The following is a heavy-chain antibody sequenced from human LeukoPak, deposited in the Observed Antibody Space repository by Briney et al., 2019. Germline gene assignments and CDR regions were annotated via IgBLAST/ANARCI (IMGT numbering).Heavy chain of an antibody. Sequence: PSQTLSLTCTVSGGSISSGSYYWSWIRQPAGKGLEWIGRIYTSGSTNYNPSLQSRVSISVDTSKNQFSLKLSSVTAADTAVYYCARGWLQSSYYFDYWGQGTLVTVSS. V-gene: IGHV4-61*02. CDR1: GGSISSGSYY. CDR2: IYTSGST. CDR3: ARGWLQSSYYFDY. D-gene: IGHD5-24*01. J-gene: IGHJ4*02.